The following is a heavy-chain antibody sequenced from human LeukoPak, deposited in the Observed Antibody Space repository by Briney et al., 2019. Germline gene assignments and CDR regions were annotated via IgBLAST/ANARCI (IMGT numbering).Heavy chain of an antibody. D-gene: IGHD4-23*01. CDR1: GYTFSDHY. CDR3: TRWRSGTSD. J-gene: IGHJ4*02. V-gene: IGHV3-72*01. Sequence: GGSLRLSCAVSGYTFSDHYIDWVRQAPGEGLEWVGHTRNKANNYATEYAASVKGRFTISRDDSRNSVYLQMNSLRTEDTAVYYCTRWRSGTSDWGQGTLVTASS. CDR2: TRNKANNYAT.